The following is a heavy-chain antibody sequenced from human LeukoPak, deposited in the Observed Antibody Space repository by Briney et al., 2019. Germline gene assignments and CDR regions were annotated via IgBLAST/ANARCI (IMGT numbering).Heavy chain of an antibody. J-gene: IGHJ6*02. Sequence: SVKVSCKASGGTFSSYAISWVRQAPGQGLEWMGGIIPIFGTANYAQKFQGRVTITADETTSTAYMELSSLRSEDTAVYYCARDSRRITMIVVVTPTYYYGMDVWGQGTTVTVSS. V-gene: IGHV1-69*13. CDR3: ARDSRRITMIVVVTPTYYYGMDV. D-gene: IGHD3-22*01. CDR1: GGTFSSYA. CDR2: IIPIFGTA.